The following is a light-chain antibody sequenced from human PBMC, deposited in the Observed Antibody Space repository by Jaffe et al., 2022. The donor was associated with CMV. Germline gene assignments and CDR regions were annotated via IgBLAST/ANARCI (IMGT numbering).Light chain of an antibody. Sequence: SYELTQPPSVSVSPGQTARITCSGDALPQQYVYWYQQRPGQAPVLVIYTDSERPSGIPERFSGSSSGTTATLTVSGVQAEDEADYYCQSADSSGTYKVFGGGTKLTVL. CDR1: ALPQQY. CDR2: TDS. J-gene: IGLJ2*01. V-gene: IGLV3-25*03. CDR3: QSADSSGTYKV.